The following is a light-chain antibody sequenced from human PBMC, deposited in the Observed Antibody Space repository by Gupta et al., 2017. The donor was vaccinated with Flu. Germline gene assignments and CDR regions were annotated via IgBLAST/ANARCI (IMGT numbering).Light chain of an antibody. CDR2: GDN. CDR3: QSYDDSLTAYV. Sequence: QSVLTQPPSVSGAPGQRVTISCTGGSSNIGAGHDVHWYQQLPGTAPKLLIYGDNNRPSGVPDRFSGSKSGTSASLAITGLKAEDEADFYCQSYDDSLTAYVFGSGTKVIVL. CDR1: SSNIGAGHD. J-gene: IGLJ1*01. V-gene: IGLV1-40*01.